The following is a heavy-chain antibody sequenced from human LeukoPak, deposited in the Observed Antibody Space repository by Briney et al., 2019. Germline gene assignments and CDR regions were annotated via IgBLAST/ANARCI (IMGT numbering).Heavy chain of an antibody. V-gene: IGHV1-2*02. CDR2: INPNSGGT. CDR3: ARDFMVGATSAYYFDY. Sequence: ASVKVSCKASGYTFTGYYMHWVRQAPGQGLEWMGWINPNSGGTNYAQKFQGRVTMTRDTSISTAYMELSRLRSDDTTMYYSARDFMVGATSAYYFDYWGQGTLVTVSS. J-gene: IGHJ4*02. D-gene: IGHD1-26*01. CDR1: GYTFTGYY.